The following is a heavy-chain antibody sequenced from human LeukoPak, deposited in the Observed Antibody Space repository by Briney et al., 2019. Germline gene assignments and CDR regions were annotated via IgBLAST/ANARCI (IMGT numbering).Heavy chain of an antibody. V-gene: IGHV3-21*01. CDR1: EFTFSAYS. CDR3: GRVALFYGSGRPNPPGY. D-gene: IGHD3-10*01. CDR2: ISSNSRYL. J-gene: IGHJ4*02. Sequence: GGSLRLSCAASEFTFSAYSMNWLRQAPGKGPEWVSSISSNSRYLYYADSVKGRFTVSRDNAKSSLYLQMDSLRAEDTAVYFCGRVALFYGSGRPNPPGYWGQGTLVTVSS.